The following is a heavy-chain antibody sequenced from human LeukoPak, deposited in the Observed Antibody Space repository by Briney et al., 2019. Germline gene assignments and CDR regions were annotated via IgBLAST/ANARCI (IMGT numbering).Heavy chain of an antibody. D-gene: IGHD3-22*01. Sequence: GGSLRLSCAASGFTLSSHGMHWVRQAPGRGLDWVAVISYDGSLKYYSDSVKGRFTISRDNSKNTLYLQMSSLRAEDTAVYFCAKVWGSGDSSGYYYFDYWGQGTLVTVSS. V-gene: IGHV3-30*18. CDR2: ISYDGSLK. CDR1: GFTLSSHG. CDR3: AKVWGSGDSSGYYYFDY. J-gene: IGHJ4*02.